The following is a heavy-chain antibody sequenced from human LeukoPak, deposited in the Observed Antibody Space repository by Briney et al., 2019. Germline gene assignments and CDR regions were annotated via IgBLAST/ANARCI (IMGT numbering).Heavy chain of an antibody. D-gene: IGHD3-10*01. CDR3: ARGVWFGDQKAGNWLDP. V-gene: IGHV1-69*04. CDR1: GSTFSSYA. Sequence: GASVKVSCKASGSTFSSYAFSWVRQAPGQGLEWMGRIIPILGIANYAQKFQGRATITADKSASTAYMELSSLRSEDTAVYYCARGVWFGDQKAGNWLDPWGQGTLVTVSS. J-gene: IGHJ5*02. CDR2: IIPILGIA.